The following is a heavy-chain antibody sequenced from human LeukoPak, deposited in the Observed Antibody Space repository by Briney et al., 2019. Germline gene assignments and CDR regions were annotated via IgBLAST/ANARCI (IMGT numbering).Heavy chain of an antibody. J-gene: IGHJ4*02. CDR1: GGSISSSSYY. V-gene: IGHV4-39*02. CDR2: IYYSGST. Sequence: SETLSLTCTVSGGSISSSSYYWGWIRRPPGKGLEWIGNIYYSGSTYYNPSLKSRVTISVDTSKNQFPLKLSSVTAADTAVYYCAREGGPYRPLDYSGQGTLVTVSS. CDR3: AREGGPYRPLDY.